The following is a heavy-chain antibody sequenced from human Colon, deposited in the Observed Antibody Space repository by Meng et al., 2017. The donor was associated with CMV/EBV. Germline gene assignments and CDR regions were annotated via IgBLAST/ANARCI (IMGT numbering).Heavy chain of an antibody. CDR3: AYNGGLKFSPGVFDY. J-gene: IGHJ4*02. Sequence: SGPTLVKPTQTLTLTCTFSGFSLTTTGVGVGWIRQPPGKALEWLALNYWNDDKSYSTSLKSRLTVTKDTSKNQVVLTMTNMDPVDTATYYCAYNGGLKFSPGVFDYWGQGTLVTVSS. D-gene: IGHD3-16*01. CDR1: GFSLTTTGVG. V-gene: IGHV2-5*01. CDR2: NYWNDDK.